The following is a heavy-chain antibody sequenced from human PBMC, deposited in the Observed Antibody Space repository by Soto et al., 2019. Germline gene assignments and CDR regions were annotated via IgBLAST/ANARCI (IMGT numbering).Heavy chain of an antibody. CDR2: IIPIFGTA. CDR1: GGTFSSYA. V-gene: IGHV1-69*13. Sequence: SVKVSCKASGGTFSSYAISWVRQAPGQGLEWMGGIIPIFGTANYAQKFQGRVTITADESTSTAYMELSSLRSEDTAVYYCARADCSGGSCVDYYYYYGMDVWGQGTTVTVSS. D-gene: IGHD2-15*01. CDR3: ARADCSGGSCVDYYYYYGMDV. J-gene: IGHJ6*02.